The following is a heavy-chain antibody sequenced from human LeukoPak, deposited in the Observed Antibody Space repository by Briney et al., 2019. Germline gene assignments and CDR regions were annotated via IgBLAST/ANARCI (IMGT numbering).Heavy chain of an antibody. D-gene: IGHD2-21*02. V-gene: IGHV1-18*01. CDR1: GYTFISYG. CDR3: ARAVSRVVVTAYNWFDP. CDR2: ISSYNGNT. J-gene: IGHJ5*02. Sequence: ASVKVSCKASGYTFISYGISWVRQAPGQGLEWMGWISSYNGNTNYAQTLQGRVTMTTDTSTSTAYMELRSLRSDDTAVYYCARAVSRVVVTAYNWFDPWGQGTLVTVSS.